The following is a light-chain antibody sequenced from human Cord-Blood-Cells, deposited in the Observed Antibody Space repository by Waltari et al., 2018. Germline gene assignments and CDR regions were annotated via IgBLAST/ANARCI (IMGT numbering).Light chain of an antibody. J-gene: IGLJ3*02. Sequence: QSALTQPASVSGSPGQSITISCPGTSSDVGRYKLVSWYQQHPGKAPKLMIYEGSNRPSGVSNRFSGSKSRNTASLTISGRQAEDEADYYCCSYAGSSTWVFGGGTKLTVL. CDR2: EGS. V-gene: IGLV2-23*01. CDR3: CSYAGSSTWV. CDR1: SSDVGRYKL.